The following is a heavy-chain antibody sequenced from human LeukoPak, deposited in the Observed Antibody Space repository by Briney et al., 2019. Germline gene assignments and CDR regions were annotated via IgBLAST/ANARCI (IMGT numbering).Heavy chain of an antibody. CDR3: ARDTPRYSSGRYYHYGMDV. CDR1: GFTFSSYE. V-gene: IGHV3-48*03. J-gene: IGHJ6*02. CDR2: ISSSGSTI. Sequence: GGSLRLSCAASGFTFSSYEMNWVRQAPGKGLEWVSYISSSGSTIYYADSVKGRFTISRDNAKNSLYLQMNSLRAEDTAVYYSARDTPRYSSGRYYHYGMDVWGQGTTVTVSS. D-gene: IGHD6-19*01.